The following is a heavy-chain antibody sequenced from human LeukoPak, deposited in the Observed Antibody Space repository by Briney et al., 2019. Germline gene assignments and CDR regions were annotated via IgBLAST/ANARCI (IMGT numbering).Heavy chain of an antibody. CDR1: GFTFSSYS. Sequence: KPGGSLRLSCAASGFTFSSYSMNWVRQAPGKGLEWVSSISSSSSYIYYADSVKGRFAISRDNAKNSLYLQMNSLRAEDTAVYYCARERSSFYYDSSGGAQRYWGQGTLVTVSS. D-gene: IGHD3-22*01. CDR3: ARERSSFYYDSSGGAQRY. V-gene: IGHV3-21*01. J-gene: IGHJ4*02. CDR2: ISSSSSYI.